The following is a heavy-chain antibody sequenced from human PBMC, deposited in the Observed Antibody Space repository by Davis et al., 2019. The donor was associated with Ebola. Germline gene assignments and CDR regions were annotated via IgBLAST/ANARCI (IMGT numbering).Heavy chain of an antibody. CDR1: GYTFTSYA. CDR3: ASALGIYSPPDY. CDR2: INAGNGNT. J-gene: IGHJ4*02. D-gene: IGHD5-12*01. V-gene: IGHV1-3*01. Sequence: ASVKVSCKASGYTFTSYAMHWVRQAPGQRLEWMGWINAGNGNTKYSQKFQGRVTITRDTSASTAYMELSSLRSEDRAVYYCASALGIYSPPDYWGQGTLVTVSS.